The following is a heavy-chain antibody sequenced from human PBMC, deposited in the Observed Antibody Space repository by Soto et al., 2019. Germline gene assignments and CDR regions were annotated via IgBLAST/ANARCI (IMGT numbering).Heavy chain of an antibody. V-gene: IGHV5-51*01. CDR1: GYSFTSYW. CDR2: IYPGDSDT. CDR3: ARLLYGLGIGYYYYYMDV. D-gene: IGHD7-27*01. Sequence: GESLKISCKGSGYSFTSYWIGWVRQMPGKGLEWMGIIYPGDSDTRYSPSFQGQVTISADKSISTAYLQWSSLKASDTAMYYCARLLYGLGIGYYYYYMDVWGKGTTVTVSS. J-gene: IGHJ6*03.